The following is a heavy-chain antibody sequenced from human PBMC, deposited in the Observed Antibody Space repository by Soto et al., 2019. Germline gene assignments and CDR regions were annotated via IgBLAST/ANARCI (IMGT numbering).Heavy chain of an antibody. D-gene: IGHD1-26*01. Sequence: QVQLVQYGAEVKKPGASVKLSCRAVGYNVTTQTMNWERQAPGQSLEWMGWIRAGDDKTKYSQKFQGRVTITSDTSASTVYMELTSLTSEDTAVDYCARDIVTLGPRANDAFDLWGQGNLVTVSS. J-gene: IGHJ3*01. CDR1: GYNVTTQT. CDR3: ARDIVTLGPRANDAFDL. V-gene: IGHV1-3*01. CDR2: IRAGDDKT.